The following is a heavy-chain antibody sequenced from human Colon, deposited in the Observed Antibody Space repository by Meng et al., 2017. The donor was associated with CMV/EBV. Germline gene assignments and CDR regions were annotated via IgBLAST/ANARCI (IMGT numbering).Heavy chain of an antibody. CDR1: RASTTRSS. CDR3: ARDSNLSGLAY. Sequence: QVQLRESGPGRVKPSETLSITCTVSRASTTRSSWSWIRQPAGKGLEWIGRVYISGNTNYNHSLKSRVPMSIDTSKNQLSLNIRSVTAADTAVYYCARDSNLSGLAYWGQGTLVTVSS. CDR2: VYISGNT. V-gene: IGHV4-4*07. D-gene: IGHD3-10*01. J-gene: IGHJ4*02.